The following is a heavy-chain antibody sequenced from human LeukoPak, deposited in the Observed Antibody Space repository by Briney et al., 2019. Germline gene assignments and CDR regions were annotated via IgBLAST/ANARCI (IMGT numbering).Heavy chain of an antibody. V-gene: IGHV1-69*13. CDR2: TIPIFGTA. J-gene: IGHJ4*02. Sequence: ASVKVSCKASGGTFRSYAISWVRQAPGQGLEWMGGTIPIFGTANYAQKFQGRVTITADESTSTAYIELSSLRSEDTAVYYCARVVFGSGIAVVPAAIGLDYFDYWGQGTLVTVSS. CDR3: ARVVFGSGIAVVPAAIGLDYFDY. D-gene: IGHD2-2*01. CDR1: GGTFRSYA.